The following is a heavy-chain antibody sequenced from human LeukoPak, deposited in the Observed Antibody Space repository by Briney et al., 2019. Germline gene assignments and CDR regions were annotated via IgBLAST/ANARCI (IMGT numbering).Heavy chain of an antibody. V-gene: IGHV4-39*01. D-gene: IGHD4/OR15-4a*01. CDR2: VYYGRTT. CDR1: AASISSSSHH. CDR3: VRHDGRGGASMGAFDS. J-gene: IGHJ5*01. Sequence: SETLSLTCTVSAASISSSSHHWGWIRQSPGKGLEWIGSVYYGRTTYYSPSLDSRVTISLDTSANQFSLQLNSVTAADTAVYYCVRHDGRGGASMGAFDSWGQGSLVTVSS.